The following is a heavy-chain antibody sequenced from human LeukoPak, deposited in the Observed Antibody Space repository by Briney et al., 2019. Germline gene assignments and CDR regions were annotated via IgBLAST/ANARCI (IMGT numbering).Heavy chain of an antibody. Sequence: ASVKASCKVSGYTLTELSMHWVRQAPGKGLEWMGGFDPEDGETIYAQKFQGRVTMTEDTSTDTVYMELSSLRSEDTAVYYCASRITMILVAPDYYFDYWGQGTLVTVSS. CDR3: ASRITMILVAPDYYFDY. V-gene: IGHV1-24*01. J-gene: IGHJ4*02. D-gene: IGHD3-22*01. CDR2: FDPEDGET. CDR1: GYTLTELS.